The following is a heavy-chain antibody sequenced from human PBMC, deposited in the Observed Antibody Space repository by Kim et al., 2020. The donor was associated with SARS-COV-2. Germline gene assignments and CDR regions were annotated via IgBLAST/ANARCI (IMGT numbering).Heavy chain of an antibody. CDR2: ISWNSGSI. D-gene: IGHD1-26*01. J-gene: IGHJ4*02. V-gene: IGHV3-9*01. Sequence: GGSLRLSCAASGFTFDDYVMHWVRQAPGKGLEWVSGISWNSGSIGYGASVKGRFTISRDNAKNSLYLQVNSLRPEDTALYYCARGGRVGLTLFAFDYWGQGTLVTVSS. CDR1: GFTFDDYV. CDR3: ARGGRVGLTLFAFDY.